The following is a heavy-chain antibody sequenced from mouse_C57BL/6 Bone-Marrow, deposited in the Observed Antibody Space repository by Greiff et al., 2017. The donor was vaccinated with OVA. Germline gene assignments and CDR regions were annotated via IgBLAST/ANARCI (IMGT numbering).Heavy chain of an antibody. Sequence: EVQLQESGGGLVKPGGSLKLTCAASGFTFSSYAMSWVRQTPEKRLEWVATISDGGSYTYYPDNVKGRFTISRDNAKNNLYLQMSHLKSEDTAMYYCARGGYYGNYLYYFDYWGQGTTLTVSS. CDR1: GFTFSSYA. V-gene: IGHV5-4*01. CDR3: ARGGYYGNYLYYFDY. J-gene: IGHJ2*01. CDR2: ISDGGSYT. D-gene: IGHD2-1*01.